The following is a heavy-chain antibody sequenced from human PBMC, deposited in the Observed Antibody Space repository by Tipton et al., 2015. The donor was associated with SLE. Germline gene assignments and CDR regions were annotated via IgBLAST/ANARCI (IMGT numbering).Heavy chain of an antibody. V-gene: IGHV4-59*11. J-gene: IGHJ3*02. Sequence: GLVKPSETLSLTCSISDDSIITHYWSWIRQSPGKGLEWIGYIYYSGTTNYNPSLKSRVTISADTSKNQFSLKVTSVTATDTAVYNCARRNYDVLTGYYDAFDIWGQGTMVTVSS. CDR1: DDSIITHY. CDR3: ARRNYDVLTGYYDAFDI. CDR2: IYYSGTT. D-gene: IGHD3-9*01.